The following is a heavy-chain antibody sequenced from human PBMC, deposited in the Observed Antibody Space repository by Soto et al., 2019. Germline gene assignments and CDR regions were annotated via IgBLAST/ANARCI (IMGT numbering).Heavy chain of an antibody. Sequence: GGSLRLSCAASGFTFSSYAMSWVRQAPGKGLEWVSAISGSGGSTYYADSVKGRFTISRDNSKNTLYLQMNSLRAEDTAVYYCARGLRFLEWFYGAFEIWGQGTMVTVSS. CDR1: GFTFSSYA. CDR3: ARGLRFLEWFYGAFEI. D-gene: IGHD3-3*01. V-gene: IGHV3-23*01. J-gene: IGHJ3*02. CDR2: ISGSGGST.